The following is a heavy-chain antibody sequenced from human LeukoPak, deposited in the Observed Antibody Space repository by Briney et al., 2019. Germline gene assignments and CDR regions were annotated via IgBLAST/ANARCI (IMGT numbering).Heavy chain of an antibody. D-gene: IGHD2-2*01. Sequence: GGSLRLSCAASGFTFSDYYMSWIRQAPGKGLEWVSYISSSGSTIYYADSVKGRFTISRDNAKNSLYLQMNSLRAEDTAVYYCARIFLYCSGTSCQDAWGQGTLVTVSS. CDR2: ISSSGSTI. J-gene: IGHJ5*02. V-gene: IGHV3-11*04. CDR1: GFTFSDYY. CDR3: ARIFLYCSGTSCQDA.